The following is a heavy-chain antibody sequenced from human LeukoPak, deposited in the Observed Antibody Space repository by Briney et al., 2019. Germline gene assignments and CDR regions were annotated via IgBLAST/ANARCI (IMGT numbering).Heavy chain of an antibody. CDR2: ISSSSSYI. CDR1: GFTFSSYS. CDR3: ARDKFGSYYPDY. D-gene: IGHD3-10*01. J-gene: IGHJ4*02. Sequence: PGGSLRLSCAASGFTFSSYSMNWVRQAPGKGLEWVSSISSSSSYIYYADSVKGRFTISRDNAKNSLYLQMNSLRAEDTAVYYCARDKFGSYYPDYWGQGTLVTVSS. V-gene: IGHV3-21*01.